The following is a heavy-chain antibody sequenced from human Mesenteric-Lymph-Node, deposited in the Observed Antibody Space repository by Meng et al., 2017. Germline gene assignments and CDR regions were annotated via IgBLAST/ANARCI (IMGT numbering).Heavy chain of an antibody. Sequence: VRRPQSGPGLVKPSQTLSLTCAISGDIFSSNSAAWHWIRQSPSRGLEWLGRTYYRSKWYHEYAVSVKSRITISPDTPKNQFSLQLNSMTPEDTAVYYCARGINGGCGDWGQGTLVTVSS. J-gene: IGHJ4*02. CDR1: GDIFSSNSAA. CDR2: TYYRSKWYH. CDR3: ARGINGGCGD. V-gene: IGHV6-1*01. D-gene: IGHD4-23*01.